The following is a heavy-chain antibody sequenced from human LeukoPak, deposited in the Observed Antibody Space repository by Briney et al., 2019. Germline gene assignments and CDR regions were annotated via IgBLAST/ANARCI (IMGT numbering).Heavy chain of an antibody. J-gene: IGHJ4*02. D-gene: IGHD6-19*01. CDR2: INPNSGGT. CDR1: GYTFTGYY. V-gene: IGHV1-2*02. CDR3: ARVGSLPLTGIAVAGLYFDY. Sequence: GASVKFSCKASGYTFTGYYMHCVRQAPGQGLEWMGWINPNSGGTNYAQKFQGRVTITRDTSISTAYMELSRLRSEDTAVYYCARVGSLPLTGIAVAGLYFDYWGQGTLVTVSS.